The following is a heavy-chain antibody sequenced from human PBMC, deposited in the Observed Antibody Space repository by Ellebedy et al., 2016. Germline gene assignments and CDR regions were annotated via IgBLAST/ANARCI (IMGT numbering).Heavy chain of an antibody. CDR2: ISSSSSTI. CDR3: ARDAARQLRFLEWLPYLS. J-gene: IGHJ5*02. D-gene: IGHD3-3*01. V-gene: IGHV3-48*02. CDR1: GFTFSSYS. Sequence: GGSLRLSXAASGFTFSSYSMNWVRQAPGKGLEWVSYISSSSSTIYYADSVKGRFTISRDNAKNSLYLQMNSLRDEDTAVYYCARDAARQLRFLEWLPYLSWGQGTLVTVSS.